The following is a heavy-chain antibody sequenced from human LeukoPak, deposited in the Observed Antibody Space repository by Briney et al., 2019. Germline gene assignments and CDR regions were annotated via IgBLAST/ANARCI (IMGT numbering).Heavy chain of an antibody. Sequence: GGSLRLSSAASGFTFSSYGMHWVRQAPGKGLEWVAVISYDGSNKYYADSVKGRFTISRDNSKNTLYLQMNSLRAEDTAVYYCARSQSTPKPNDFWSGLGYYYYYMDVWGKGTTVTVSS. D-gene: IGHD3-3*01. CDR1: GFTFSSYG. V-gene: IGHV3-30*03. CDR2: ISYDGSNK. J-gene: IGHJ6*03. CDR3: ARSQSTPKPNDFWSGLGYYYYYMDV.